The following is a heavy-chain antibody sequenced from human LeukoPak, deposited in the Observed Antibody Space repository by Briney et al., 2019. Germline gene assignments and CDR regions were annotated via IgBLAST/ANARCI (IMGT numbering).Heavy chain of an antibody. CDR2: INWNGGST. Sequence: GGSLRLSCAASGSTFDDYGMSWVRQAPGKGLEWVSGINWNGGSTGYADSVKGRFTISRDNAKNSLYLQMNSLRAEDTAVYYCAKARDYYDSSGYASLDYWGQGTLVTVSS. D-gene: IGHD3-22*01. J-gene: IGHJ4*02. V-gene: IGHV3-20*04. CDR3: AKARDYYDSSGYASLDY. CDR1: GSTFDDYG.